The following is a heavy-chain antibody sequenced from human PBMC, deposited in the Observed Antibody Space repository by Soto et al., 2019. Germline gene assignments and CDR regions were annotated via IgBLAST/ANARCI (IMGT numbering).Heavy chain of an antibody. D-gene: IGHD3-22*01. Sequence: APVKVXCKASGYTXTSYGISWVRQXPGQGLEWMGWISAYNGNTNYAQKLQGRVTMTTDTSTSTAYMELRSLRSDDTAVYYCARDGTQIARIVVVYHWFDTWGQGTLVTVSS. CDR2: ISAYNGNT. CDR1: GYTXTSYG. J-gene: IGHJ5*02. V-gene: IGHV1-18*01. CDR3: ARDGTQIARIVVVYHWFDT.